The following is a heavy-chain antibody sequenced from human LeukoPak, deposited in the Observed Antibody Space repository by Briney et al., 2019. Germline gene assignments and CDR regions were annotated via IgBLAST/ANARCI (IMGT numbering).Heavy chain of an antibody. V-gene: IGHV3-23*01. CDR1: GFTFSSYA. CDR3: AKVHYYDSSGYYPDRYYFDY. D-gene: IGHD3-22*01. Sequence: GGSLRLSCAASGFTFSSYAMSWVRQAPGKGLERVSAISGSGGSTYYADSVKGRFTISRDNSKNTLYLQMNSLRAEDTAVYYCAKVHYYDSSGYYPDRYYFDYWGQGTLVTVSS. J-gene: IGHJ4*02. CDR2: ISGSGGST.